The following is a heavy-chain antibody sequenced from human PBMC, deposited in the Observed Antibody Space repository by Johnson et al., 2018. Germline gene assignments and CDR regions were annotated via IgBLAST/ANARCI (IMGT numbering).Heavy chain of an antibody. J-gene: IGHJ3*02. CDR2: IYTSEST. CDR1: GDSISSGSYY. Sequence: QVQLQEAGPGLVKPSQPLSLTCTVSGDSISSGSYYWNWIRQPAGKGLEWIGRIYTSESTNYNPSLKSRVTISKDTSKNQFSLNLNSVTAADTAVYYCARDLVGGSINDAFDIWGQGTMVTVSS. CDR3: ARDLVGGSINDAFDI. V-gene: IGHV4-61*02. D-gene: IGHD2-2*01.